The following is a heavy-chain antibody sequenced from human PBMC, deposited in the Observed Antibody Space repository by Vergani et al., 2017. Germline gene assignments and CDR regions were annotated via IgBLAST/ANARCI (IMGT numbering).Heavy chain of an antibody. Sequence: EVQLVQSGAEVKKPGASLKISCKGSGYSFTSYWIGWVRQMPGKGLEWMGIIYPGDSDTRYSPSFQGQVTISADKSISPAYLQWSSLKASDTAMYYCARHVGGNDWGDAFDIWGQGTMVTVSS. CDR1: GYSFTSYW. J-gene: IGHJ3*02. V-gene: IGHV5-51*01. CDR3: ARHVGGNDWGDAFDI. D-gene: IGHD4-23*01. CDR2: IYPGDSDT.